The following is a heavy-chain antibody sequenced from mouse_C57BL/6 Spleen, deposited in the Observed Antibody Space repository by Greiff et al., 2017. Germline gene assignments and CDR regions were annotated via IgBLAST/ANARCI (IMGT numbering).Heavy chain of an antibody. V-gene: IGHV2-5*01. CDR1: GFSLTSYG. Sequence: QVQLKESGPGLVQPSQSLSITCTVSGFSLTSYGVHWVRQSPGKGLEWLGVIWRGGSTDYNAAFMSRLSITKDNSTSQVFFKMNSLQADDTAIYYCAKKFGNYGLYAMDYWGQGTSFTVSS. D-gene: IGHD2-1*01. CDR2: IWRGGST. J-gene: IGHJ4*01. CDR3: AKKFGNYGLYAMDY.